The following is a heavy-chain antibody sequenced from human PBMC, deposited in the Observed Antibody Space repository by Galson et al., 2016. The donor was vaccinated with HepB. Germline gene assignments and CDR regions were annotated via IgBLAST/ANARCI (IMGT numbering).Heavy chain of an antibody. CDR1: GFTFGDYG. Sequence: SLRLSCAASGFTFGDYGMHWVRQAPGKGPEWVGVVSFNGKVQYYADSVKGRFTISRDNSKNTLYLQMNSLRVEDTALYYCAKEPQKYSSGWYYYNWDQGALVTVSS. CDR3: AKEPQKYSSGWYYYN. D-gene: IGHD6-19*01. CDR2: VSFNGKVQ. V-gene: IGHV3-30*18. J-gene: IGHJ4*02.